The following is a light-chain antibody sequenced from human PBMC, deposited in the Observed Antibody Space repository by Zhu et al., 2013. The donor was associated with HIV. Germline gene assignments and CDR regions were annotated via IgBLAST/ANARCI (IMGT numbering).Light chain of an antibody. Sequence: DIVLTQSPGTLSLSPGDTATLSCRASQSVSSSFLAWYQQKIGQPPRLLMYETSTRAAGIPARFSGSGSVRDFTLTISSLEPEDFAVYYCQQRSNWPFTFGPGTKVDIK. V-gene: IGKV3-11*02. CDR1: QSVSSSF. CDR2: ETS. J-gene: IGKJ3*01. CDR3: QQRSNWPFT.